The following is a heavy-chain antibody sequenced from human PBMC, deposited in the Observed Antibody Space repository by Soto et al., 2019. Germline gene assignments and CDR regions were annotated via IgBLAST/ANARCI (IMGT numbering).Heavy chain of an antibody. J-gene: IGHJ4*01. D-gene: IGHD2-8*01. CDR1: GFTFSSYG. V-gene: IGHV3-30*03. CDR3: ARAFCTNGVCYYFFDY. CDR2: ISYDGSNK. Sequence: GGSLRLSCAASGFTFSSYGMHWVRQAPGKGLEWVAVISYDGSNKYYADSVKGRFTISRDNSKNTLYLQMSSLRAEDTAVYYCARAFCTNGVCYYFFDYWGHGTLVTVSS.